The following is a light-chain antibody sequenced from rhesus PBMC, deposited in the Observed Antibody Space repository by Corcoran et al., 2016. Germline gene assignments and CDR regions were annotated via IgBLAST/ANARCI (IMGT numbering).Light chain of an antibody. Sequence: DIQMTQSPSSLSASVGDTVTFTCRASQGISSYLAWYQQRPGKAPKPLIYYASNLERGVPSRFSGSGVGTEFPLPISSLQPDDFATYSCLQYNKSPLTFGPGTKLDIK. CDR1: QGISSY. CDR2: YAS. V-gene: IGKV1-37*01. CDR3: LQYNKSPLT. J-gene: IGKJ3*01.